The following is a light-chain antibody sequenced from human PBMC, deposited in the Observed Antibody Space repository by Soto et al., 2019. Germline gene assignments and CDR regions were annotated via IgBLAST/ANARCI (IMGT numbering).Light chain of an antibody. Sequence: EIVMTQSPATLSVSPGERATVSCRASQRVSSNLAWYQQKPGQAPRLIIYGASTRTTGTPARFSGSGSGTEFTLTISSLQSEDFAVYYCQQYNNWPRTFGQGTKVEIK. J-gene: IGKJ1*01. CDR2: GAS. V-gene: IGKV3-15*01. CDR1: QRVSSN. CDR3: QQYNNWPRT.